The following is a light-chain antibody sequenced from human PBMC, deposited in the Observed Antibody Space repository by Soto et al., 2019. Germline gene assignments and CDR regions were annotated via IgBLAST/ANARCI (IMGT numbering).Light chain of an antibody. V-gene: IGKV3-11*01. Sequence: EIVLTQSPATLSLSPGERATLSCRAFQSVGNNLAWYQQKPGQAPGLLIYEASTRATGIPARFSGSGSGTDFTLTSSSLEPEDFAVYYCQQHANWPLTFGGGTKVDIK. CDR3: QQHANWPLT. CDR1: QSVGNN. CDR2: EAS. J-gene: IGKJ4*01.